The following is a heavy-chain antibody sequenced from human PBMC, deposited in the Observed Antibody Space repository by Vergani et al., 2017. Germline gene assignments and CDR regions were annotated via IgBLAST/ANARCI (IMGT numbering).Heavy chain of an antibody. CDR2: IYSGGST. Sequence: EVQLVESGGGLIQPGGSLRLSCAASGFTVSSNYMSWVRQAPGKGLEWVSVIYSGGSTYYADSVKGRFTISRDNSKNTLYLQMNSLRAEDTAVYYCARDLFGSGWYPNWFDPWGQGTLVTVSS. CDR1: GFTVSSNY. CDR3: ARDLFGSGWYPNWFDP. D-gene: IGHD6-19*01. J-gene: IGHJ5*02. V-gene: IGHV3-53*01.